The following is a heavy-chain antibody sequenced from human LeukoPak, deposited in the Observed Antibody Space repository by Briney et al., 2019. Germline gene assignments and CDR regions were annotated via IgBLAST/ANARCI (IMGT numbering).Heavy chain of an antibody. CDR2: IYSGGST. J-gene: IGHJ4*02. CDR1: GFTVSTYY. V-gene: IGHV3-66*01. D-gene: IGHD3-9*01. CDR3: VAYYDILTGYKY. Sequence: PGGSLRLSCAVSGFTVSTYYVTWVRQVPGKGLEWVSVIYSGGSTYYADSVKGRFTISRDNSKNTLYLQMNSLRAEDTAVYYCVAYYDILTGYKYWGQGTLVIVSS.